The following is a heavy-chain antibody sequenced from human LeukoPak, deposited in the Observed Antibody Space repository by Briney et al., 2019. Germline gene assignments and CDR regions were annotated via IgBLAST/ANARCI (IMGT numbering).Heavy chain of an antibody. V-gene: IGHV3-30*02. D-gene: IGHD1-1*01. CDR3: ARDKRYSPYYYYYMDV. Sequence: GGSLRLSCAASGFNFRDYGMHWVRRTPGKGLEWVAFIRSDGSDKYYADSVKGRFTISRDNSKNTLYLQMNSLRAEDTAVYYCARDKRYSPYYYYYMDVWGKGTTVTVSS. J-gene: IGHJ6*03. CDR2: IRSDGSDK. CDR1: GFNFRDYG.